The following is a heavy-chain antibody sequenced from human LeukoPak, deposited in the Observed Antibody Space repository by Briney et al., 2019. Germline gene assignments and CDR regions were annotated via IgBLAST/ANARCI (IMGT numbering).Heavy chain of an antibody. Sequence: HPGGSLRLSCAASGFTFSTYWMSWVRQAPGKGLEWVANIKQDGSEKDYVDSVKGRFTISRDNAKNSLFLQMNSLRAEDTAMYYCARVRGGYYFDYWGQGSLATVSS. CDR2: IKQDGSEK. V-gene: IGHV3-7*01. CDR3: ARVRGGYYFDY. J-gene: IGHJ4*02. D-gene: IGHD3-16*01. CDR1: GFTFSTYW.